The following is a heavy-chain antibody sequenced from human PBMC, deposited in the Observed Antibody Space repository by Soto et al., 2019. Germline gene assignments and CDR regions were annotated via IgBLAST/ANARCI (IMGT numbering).Heavy chain of an antibody. D-gene: IGHD5-18*01. J-gene: IGHJ4*01. CDR1: GGSVSSGSYY. Sequence: SETLSLTCTVSGGSVSSGSYYWSWIRQPPGKGLEWIGYIYYSGSTNYNPSLKSRVTISVDTSKNQFSLKLSSVTAADTAVYYCARDSYGPGYFDYWGHGTLVTVSS. V-gene: IGHV4-61*01. CDR2: IYYSGST. CDR3: ARDSYGPGYFDY.